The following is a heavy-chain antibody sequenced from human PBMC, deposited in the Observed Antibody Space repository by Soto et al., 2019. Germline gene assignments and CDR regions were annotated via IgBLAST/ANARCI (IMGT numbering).Heavy chain of an antibody. CDR3: ARAGGTTVTGLWHFDS. Sequence: GGSLRISCEASGFTFNTYILHWVRQPPGKGLEWLAAIWYDGTQKYYADSVKGRFIISRDNSKKTLYLEMNSLRAEDTAVYYCARAGGTTVTGLWHFDSWGQGTLVTVSS. CDR2: IWYDGTQK. D-gene: IGHD4-17*01. V-gene: IGHV3-33*01. J-gene: IGHJ4*02. CDR1: GFTFNTYI.